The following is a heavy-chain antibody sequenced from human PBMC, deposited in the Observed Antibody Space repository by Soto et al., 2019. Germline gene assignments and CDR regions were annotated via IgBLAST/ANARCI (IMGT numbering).Heavy chain of an antibody. CDR2: IYYSGST. CDR3: ARRYGPGFDY. Sequence: SETLSLTCTVSGGSISSGGYYWSWIRQHPGKGLEWIGSIYYSGSTYYNPSLKSRVTISVDTSKNQFSLKLSSVTAADTAVYYCARRYGPGFDYWGQGTLVTVSS. J-gene: IGHJ4*02. V-gene: IGHV4-31*03. CDR1: GGSISSGGYY. D-gene: IGHD4-17*01.